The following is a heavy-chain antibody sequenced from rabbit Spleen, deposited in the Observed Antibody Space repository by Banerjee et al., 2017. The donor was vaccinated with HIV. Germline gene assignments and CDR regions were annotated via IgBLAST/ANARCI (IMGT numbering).Heavy chain of an antibody. CDR1: GFSFSNNDY. CDR3: ARDTGSSFSSYGMDL. D-gene: IGHD8-1*01. V-gene: IGHV1S40*01. J-gene: IGHJ6*01. Sequence: QSLEESGGDLVKPGGTLTLTCTASGFSFSNNDYMCWVRQAPGKGLEWISCIAGGSSGFTYSATWAKGRFTISKTSSTTVTLQMTSLTVADTATYFCARDTGSSFSSYGMDLWGQGPRHRL. CDR2: IAGGSSGFT.